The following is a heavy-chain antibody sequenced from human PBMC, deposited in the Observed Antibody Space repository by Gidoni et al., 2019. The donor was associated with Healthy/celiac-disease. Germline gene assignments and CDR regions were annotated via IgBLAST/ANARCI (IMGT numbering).Heavy chain of an antibody. CDR3: ARIRGILEWPTPDY. CDR1: GFSLSNARMG. D-gene: IGHD3-3*01. CDR2: IFSNDEK. Sequence: QVTLKESGPVLVKPTETLTLTCTVSGFSLSNARMGVSWIRQPPGKALEWLAHIFSNDEKSYSTSLKSRLTISKDTSKSQVVLTMTNMDPVDTATYYCARIRGILEWPTPDYWGQGTLVTVSS. V-gene: IGHV2-26*01. J-gene: IGHJ4*02.